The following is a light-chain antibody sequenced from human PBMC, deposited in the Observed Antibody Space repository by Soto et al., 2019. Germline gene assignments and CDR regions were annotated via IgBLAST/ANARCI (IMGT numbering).Light chain of an antibody. V-gene: IGKV3-11*01. CDR3: KQRRNWPPLT. J-gene: IGKJ4*01. Sequence: EVVLTQSPATLSLSPGERATLSCTASQSITTYLTWYQHKPRQAPRLLIYDASRRAPGIPARFSGSGSGTDFTLTISSLEPEDFAVYYCKQRRNWPPLTFGGGTKVEIK. CDR2: DAS. CDR1: QSITTY.